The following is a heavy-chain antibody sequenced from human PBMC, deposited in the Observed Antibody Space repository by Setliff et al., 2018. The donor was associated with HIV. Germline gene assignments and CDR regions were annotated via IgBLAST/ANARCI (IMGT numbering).Heavy chain of an antibody. CDR3: ERHCNSGSCYKGNGHYGMDV. Sequence: PGESLKISCKGSGYSFSNYWIGWVRQMPGKGLEWMGIIYPGDSDTRYSPSFQGQVTISADKSISTAYLQWSSLEASDTAMYYCERHCNSGSCYKGNGHYGMDVWGQGTTVTVSS. D-gene: IGHD2-8*01. V-gene: IGHV5-51*01. CDR1: GYSFSNYW. J-gene: IGHJ6*02. CDR2: IYPGDSDT.